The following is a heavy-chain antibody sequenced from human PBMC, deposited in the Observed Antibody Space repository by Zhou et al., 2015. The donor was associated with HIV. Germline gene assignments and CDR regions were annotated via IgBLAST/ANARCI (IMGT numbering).Heavy chain of an antibody. CDR3: ARRITMVRGVYREGFDY. D-gene: IGHD3-10*01. CDR2: IIPIFGTA. Sequence: QVQLVQSGAEVKKPGSSVKVSCKASGGTFSSYAISWVRQAPGQGLEWMGGIIPIFGTANYAQKFQGRVTITADESTSTAYMELSSLRSEDTAVYYCARRITMVRGVYREGFDYWGQGTLVTVSS. V-gene: IGHV1-69*01. J-gene: IGHJ4*02. CDR1: GGTFSSYA.